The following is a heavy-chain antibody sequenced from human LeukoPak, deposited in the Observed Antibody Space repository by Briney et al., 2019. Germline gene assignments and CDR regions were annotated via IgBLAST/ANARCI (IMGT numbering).Heavy chain of an antibody. CDR3: ARHGSPSAAAGDFDY. CDR1: SGSFSGYY. V-gene: IGHV4-39*01. Sequence: PSETLSLTCAVYSGSFSGYYWGWIRQPPGKGLEWIGSIYYSGSTYYNPSLKSRVTISVDTSKNQFSLKLSSVTAADTAVYYCARHGSPSAAAGDFDYWGQGTLVTVSS. D-gene: IGHD6-13*01. J-gene: IGHJ4*02. CDR2: IYYSGST.